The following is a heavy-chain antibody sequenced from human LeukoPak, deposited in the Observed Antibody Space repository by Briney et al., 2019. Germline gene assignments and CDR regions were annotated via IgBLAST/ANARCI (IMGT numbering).Heavy chain of an antibody. CDR1: GFTVSNNY. Sequence: GSLRLSCAASGFTVSNNYVSWVRQPPGKGLEWIGEIYHSGSTNYNPSLKSRVTISVDKSKNQFSLKLSSVTAADTAVYYCAHLNPTWGALGDWGQGTLVTVSS. J-gene: IGHJ4*02. CDR3: AHLNPTWGALGD. D-gene: IGHD3-16*01. CDR2: IYHSGST. V-gene: IGHV4-4*02.